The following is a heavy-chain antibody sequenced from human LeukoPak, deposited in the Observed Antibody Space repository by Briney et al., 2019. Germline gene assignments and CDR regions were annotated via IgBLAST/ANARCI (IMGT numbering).Heavy chain of an antibody. CDR3: ARVIGWDEPFDL. CDR1: GFTFSSYS. J-gene: IGHJ3*01. CDR2: ISSSSSYI. V-gene: IGHV3-21*06. Sequence: PGGSLRLSCAASGFTFSSYSMNWVRQAPGKGLEWVSSISSSSSYIYYADSVKGRFTISRDSAKNTLYLQMNSLRVEDTAVYYCARVIGWDEPFDLWGHGTLVTVFS. D-gene: IGHD1-26*01.